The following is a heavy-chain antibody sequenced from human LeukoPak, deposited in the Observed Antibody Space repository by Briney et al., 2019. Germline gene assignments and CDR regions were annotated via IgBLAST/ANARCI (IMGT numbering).Heavy chain of an antibody. D-gene: IGHD1/OR15-1a*01. V-gene: IGHV3-74*01. Sequence: GGSLRLSCAASGVPLSVPWMHWFRQVPGKGLMWVSRITTDETTTYADSVRGRFSISRDNAKNTVYLQMNSLRVEDTAVYYCAKDWFATTDYWGQGILVTVSS. CDR1: GVPLSVPW. CDR2: ITTDETT. J-gene: IGHJ4*02. CDR3: AKDWFATTDY.